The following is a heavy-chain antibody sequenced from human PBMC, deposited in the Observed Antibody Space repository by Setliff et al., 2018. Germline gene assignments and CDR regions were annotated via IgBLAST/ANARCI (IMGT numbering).Heavy chain of an antibody. D-gene: IGHD3-22*01. CDR1: GYTFGDYY. J-gene: IGHJ6*03. Sequence: ASVKVSCKASGYTFGDYYIHWVRQAPGQGLEWMGRINPKSGGTNYAEKFQGRVTMTRDTSITTAYMELTRLRSDDTAVYYCARSLPKTYYYDSSGYYYSPRYYYYMDVWGKGTTVTVSS. CDR2: INPKSGGT. V-gene: IGHV1-2*06. CDR3: ARSLPKTYYYDSSGYYYSPRYYYYMDV.